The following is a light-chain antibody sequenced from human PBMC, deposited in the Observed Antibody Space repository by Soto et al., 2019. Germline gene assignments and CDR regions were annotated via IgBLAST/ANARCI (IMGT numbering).Light chain of an antibody. CDR1: SSDVGGYNY. CDR3: SSYTSSSTL. J-gene: IGLJ1*01. V-gene: IGLV2-14*01. Sequence: QSALTQPASVSGSPGQSITISCTGTSSDVGGYNYVSWYQQHPGKAPKLMIYDVSNLPSGVSNRFSGSKSGNTASLTISGLQAEDEADYYCSSYTSSSTLFGTGTKLTVL. CDR2: DVS.